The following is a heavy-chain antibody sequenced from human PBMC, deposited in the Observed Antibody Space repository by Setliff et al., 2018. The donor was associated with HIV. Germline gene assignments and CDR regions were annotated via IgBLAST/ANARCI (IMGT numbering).Heavy chain of an antibody. CDR2: INGGTPT. CDR1: GITVSGIY. V-gene: IGHV3-66*02. D-gene: IGHD6-13*01. Sequence: GGSLRLSCVASGITVSGIYMTWVRQSPGKGLAWVSVINGGTPTYYADSVKGRFTISRDNSKNTLYLQMNSLRVEDTAMYYCARKPRPIAAAGFALDYWGQGTMVTVSS. CDR3: ARKPRPIAAAGFALDY. J-gene: IGHJ4*02.